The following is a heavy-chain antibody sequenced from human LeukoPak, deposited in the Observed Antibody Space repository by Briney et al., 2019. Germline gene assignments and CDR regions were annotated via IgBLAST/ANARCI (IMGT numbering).Heavy chain of an antibody. J-gene: IGHJ3*02. CDR1: GFTFSSYG. D-gene: IGHD1-26*01. CDR2: ISYDGSNK. CDR3: ARRSGSPPDVFDI. Sequence: PGGSLRLSCAASGFTFSSYGMHWVRQAPGKGLEWVAVISYDGSNKYYADSVKGRFTISRDNSKNTLYLQMNSLRAEDTAVYYCARRSGSPPDVFDIWGQGTMVTVSS. V-gene: IGHV3-30*03.